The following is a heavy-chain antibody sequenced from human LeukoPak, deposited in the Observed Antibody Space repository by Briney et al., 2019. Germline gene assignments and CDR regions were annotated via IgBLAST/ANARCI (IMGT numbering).Heavy chain of an antibody. D-gene: IGHD3-10*01. J-gene: IGHJ4*02. CDR3: AKAGTYGSGSENFDY. Sequence: PGGSLRLSCAPSGFIFSSFAMGWVRQAPGKGLEWVSGLSGLGYRTHYADSVKGRFTISRDNSKNTLYLQMNSLRAEDTAVYYCAKAGTYGSGSENFDYWGQGTLVTVSS. V-gene: IGHV3-23*01. CDR1: GFIFSSFA. CDR2: LSGLGYRT.